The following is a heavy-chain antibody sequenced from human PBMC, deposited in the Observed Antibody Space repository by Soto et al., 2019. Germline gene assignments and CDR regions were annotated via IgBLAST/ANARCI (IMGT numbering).Heavy chain of an antibody. CDR1: GYTFTSYG. Sequence: QVQLVQSGAEVKKPGASVKVSCKASGYTFTSYGISWVRQAPGQGLEWMGWISAYNGNTNYAQKLQGRVTMTTDTSPSTAYMELRSMRSDGTAVYYCAGSPCPSITIFRCGVDYWGQGTLVTVSS. D-gene: IGHD3-9*01. CDR3: AGSPCPSITIFRCGVDY. V-gene: IGHV1-18*01. CDR2: ISAYNGNT. J-gene: IGHJ4*02.